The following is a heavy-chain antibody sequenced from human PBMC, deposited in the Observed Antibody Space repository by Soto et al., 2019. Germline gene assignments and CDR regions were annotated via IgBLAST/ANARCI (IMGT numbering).Heavy chain of an antibody. CDR2: IYYSGST. D-gene: IGHD2-15*01. CDR1: GGSISSSSYY. CDR3: ARRDFYCSGGSCYGDAFDI. Sequence: SETLSLTCTVSGGSISSSSYYWGWIRQPPGKGLEWIGSIYYSGSTYYNPSLKSRVTISVDTSKNHFSLKLSSVTAADTAVYYCARRDFYCSGGSCYGDAFDIWGQGTMVTVSS. V-gene: IGHV4-39*01. J-gene: IGHJ3*02.